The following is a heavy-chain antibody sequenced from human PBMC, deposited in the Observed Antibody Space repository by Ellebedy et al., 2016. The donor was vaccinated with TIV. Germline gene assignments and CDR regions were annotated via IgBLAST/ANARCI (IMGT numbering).Heavy chain of an antibody. V-gene: IGHV4-59*01. CDR1: GGSISSYY. D-gene: IGHD3-22*01. CDR3: ARARSEGSGYVGFDP. J-gene: IGHJ5*02. CDR2: IYYSGST. Sequence: MPSETLSLTCTVSGGSISSYYWSWIRQPPGKGLEWIGYIYYSGSTNYKPSLKSRVTISVDTSKRQFSLKLNSVTAADTAVYYCARARSEGSGYVGFDPWGQGTLVTVSS.